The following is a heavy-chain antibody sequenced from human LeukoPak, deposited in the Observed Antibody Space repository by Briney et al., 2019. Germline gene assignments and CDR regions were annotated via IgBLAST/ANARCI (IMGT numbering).Heavy chain of an antibody. CDR2: INPSGGST. CDR1: GYTFTGYY. J-gene: IGHJ4*02. V-gene: IGHV1-46*01. CDR3: ARGQKTYYDFWSGYWTNLFDY. D-gene: IGHD3-3*01. Sequence: ASVKVSCKASGYTFTGYYMHWVRQAPGQGLEWMGIINPSGGSTSYAQKFQGRVTMTRDTSTSTVYMELSSLRSEDTAVYYCARGQKTYYDFWSGYWTNLFDYWGQGTLVTVSS.